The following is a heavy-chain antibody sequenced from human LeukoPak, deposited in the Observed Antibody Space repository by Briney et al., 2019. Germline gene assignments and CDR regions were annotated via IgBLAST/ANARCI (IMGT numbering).Heavy chain of an antibody. J-gene: IGHJ4*02. CDR3: ARPIPGEEWLCLDY. CDR1: GFTFSSYG. Sequence: PGGSLRLSCAASGFTFSSYGMHWVRQAPGKGLEWVAVIWYDGSNKYYADSVKGRFTISRDNSKNTLYLQMNSLRAEDTAVYYCARPIPGEEWLCLDYWGQGTLVTVSS. V-gene: IGHV3-33*01. CDR2: IWYDGSNK. D-gene: IGHD3-3*01.